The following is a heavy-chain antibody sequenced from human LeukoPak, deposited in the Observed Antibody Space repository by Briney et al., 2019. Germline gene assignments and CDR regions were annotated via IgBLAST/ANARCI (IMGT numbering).Heavy chain of an antibody. CDR2: IRGAEGGT. CDR3: AKAFSSGWSPFDY. CDR1: GFTINTFT. Sequence: GGSLRLSCAASGFTINTFTMNWVRQAPGKVLEWVSTIRGAEGGTYYADSVKGRFTISRDNFENTLYLQMNYLREEDTALYYCAKAFSSGWSPFDYWGQGALVTVSS. J-gene: IGHJ4*02. V-gene: IGHV3-23*01. D-gene: IGHD6-19*01.